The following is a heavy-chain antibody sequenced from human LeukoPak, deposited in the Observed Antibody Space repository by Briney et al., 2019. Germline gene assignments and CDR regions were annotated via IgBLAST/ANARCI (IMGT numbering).Heavy chain of an antibody. V-gene: IGHV4-59*12. CDR2: IYYSGST. CDR3: AREASGSSDFDY. Sequence: PSETLSLTCTVSGGSIRSYYWGWIRQPPGKGLEWIGYIYYSGSTNYNPSLKSRVTISVDTSKNQFSLKLSSVTAADTAVYYRAREASGSSDFDYWGQGALVTVSS. D-gene: IGHD3-10*01. J-gene: IGHJ4*02. CDR1: GGSIRSYY.